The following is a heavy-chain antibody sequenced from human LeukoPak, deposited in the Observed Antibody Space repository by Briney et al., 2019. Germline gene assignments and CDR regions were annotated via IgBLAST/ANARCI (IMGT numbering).Heavy chain of an antibody. J-gene: IGHJ5*02. CDR1: GYTFTSYY. CDR3: AREGSSSWAPNWFDP. CDR2: INPSGGST. D-gene: IGHD6-13*01. V-gene: IGHV1-46*01. Sequence: ASVKVSCKASGYTFTSYYMHWVRQAPGQGLEWMGIINPSGGSTSYAQKFQGRVTMTRDTSTSTVYMELSSLRSEDTAVYYCAREGSSSWAPNWFDPWGQGTLVTVSS.